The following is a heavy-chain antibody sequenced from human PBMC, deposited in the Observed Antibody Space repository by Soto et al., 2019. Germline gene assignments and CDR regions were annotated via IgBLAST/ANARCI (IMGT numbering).Heavy chain of an antibody. CDR3: ARDAAEYYFDY. Sequence: QVQLKESGPGLVKPSQTLSLTCTVSGGSISSGGQYWSGIRQHTGKGLEWIGYIYASGSTYYNPSLRSRVTISVDTSKKQFSLKLRSVTAADTAVYYCARDAAEYYFDYWGQGNLVTVSS. CDR1: GGSISSGGQY. D-gene: IGHD6-25*01. J-gene: IGHJ4*02. CDR2: IYASGST. V-gene: IGHV4-31*03.